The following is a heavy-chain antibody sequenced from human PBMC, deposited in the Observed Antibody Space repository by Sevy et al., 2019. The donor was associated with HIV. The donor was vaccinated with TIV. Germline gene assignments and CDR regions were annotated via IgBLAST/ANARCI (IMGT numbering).Heavy chain of an antibody. J-gene: IGHJ4*02. Sequence: SETLSLTCTVSGGSISSYYWSWIRQPAGKGLEWIGRIYTSGSTNYNPSLKSRVTMSVDTSKNQFSLKLSSVTAADTAVDYCAGDLGGYDGSGRPFDYWGQGTLVTVSS. CDR3: AGDLGGYDGSGRPFDY. CDR2: IYTSGST. CDR1: GGSISSYY. V-gene: IGHV4-4*07. D-gene: IGHD3-10*01.